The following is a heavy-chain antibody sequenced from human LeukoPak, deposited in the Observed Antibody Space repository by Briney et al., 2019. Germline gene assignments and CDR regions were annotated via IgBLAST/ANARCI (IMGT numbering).Heavy chain of an antibody. CDR3: ARGPCSGGSCYSDYYYGMGV. D-gene: IGHD2-15*01. CDR2: INHSGST. J-gene: IGHJ6*02. Sequence: SETLSLTCAVYGGSFSGYYWSWIRQPPGKGLEWIGEINHSGSTNYNPSLKSRVTISVDTSKNQFSLKLSSVTAADTAVYYCARGPCSGGSCYSDYYYGMGVWGQGTTVTVSS. V-gene: IGHV4-34*01. CDR1: GGSFSGYY.